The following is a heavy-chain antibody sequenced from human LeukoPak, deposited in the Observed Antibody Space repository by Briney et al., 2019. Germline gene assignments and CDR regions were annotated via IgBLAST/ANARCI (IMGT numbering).Heavy chain of an antibody. CDR2: INPNSGGT. D-gene: IGHD1-1*01. CDR3: ARDFRWNPI. CDR1: GGTFSSYA. Sequence: ASVKVSCKASGGTFSSYAISWVRQAPGQGLEWMGRINPNSGGTNYAQKFQGRVTMTRDTSISTAYMELSRLRSDDTAVYYCARDFRWNPIWGQGTMVTVSS. V-gene: IGHV1-2*06. J-gene: IGHJ3*02.